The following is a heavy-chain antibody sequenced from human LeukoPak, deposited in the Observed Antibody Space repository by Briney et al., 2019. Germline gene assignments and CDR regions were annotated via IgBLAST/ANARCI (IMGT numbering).Heavy chain of an antibody. CDR3: ARAPSGYDPFDY. V-gene: IGHV4-4*07. CDR2: IYTSVST. CDR1: GGSITSYY. D-gene: IGHD5-12*01. Sequence: SETLSLTCSVSGGSITSYYWNWIRQPAGKGLEWIGRIYTSVSTNYNPSLKSRVTMSVDTSKNQFSLRLNSVTAADTAIYYCARAPSGYDPFDYWGQGTLVTVSS. J-gene: IGHJ4*02.